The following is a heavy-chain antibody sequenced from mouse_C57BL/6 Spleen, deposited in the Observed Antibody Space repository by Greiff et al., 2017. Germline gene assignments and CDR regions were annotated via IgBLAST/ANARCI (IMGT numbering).Heavy chain of an antibody. Sequence: QVQLQQPGTELVKPGASVKLSCKASGYTFTRYWMHWVKQRPGQGLEWIGNINPSNGGTNYNEKFKSKATLTVDKSSSTTYMQLSSLTSEDSAAYYCAKVLWSYAMDDGGQGTSVAGYS. V-gene: IGHV1-53*01. CDR2: INPSNGGT. CDR3: AKVLWSYAMDD. J-gene: IGHJ4*01. CDR1: GYTFTRYW. D-gene: IGHD1-1*02.